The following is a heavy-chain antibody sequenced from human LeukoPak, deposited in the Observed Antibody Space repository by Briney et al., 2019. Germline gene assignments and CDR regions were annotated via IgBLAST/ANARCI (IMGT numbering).Heavy chain of an antibody. V-gene: IGHV3-23*01. CDR2: ISGSGGST. Sequence: GSLRLSCAASAFTFSSYAMSWVRQAPGKGLEWVSAISGSGGSTYYADSVKGRFTISRDNSKNTLYLQMNSLRADDTAVYYCAKDGTNPGYSSSWDDYWGQGTLVTVSS. CDR3: AKDGTNPGYSSSWDDY. D-gene: IGHD6-13*01. J-gene: IGHJ4*02. CDR1: AFTFSSYA.